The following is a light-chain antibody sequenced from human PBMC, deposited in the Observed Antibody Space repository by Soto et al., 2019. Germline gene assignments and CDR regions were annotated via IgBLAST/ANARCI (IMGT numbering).Light chain of an antibody. Sequence: EIVMTQSPATLSVSPGERATLSCRASQSVSSILAWYQQKPDQAPRLLIYGASTRATGIPARFSGSGSGTEFTLTISSLQSEDFAVYYCQQYNNWPLTFGGGTKVEIK. V-gene: IGKV3-15*01. J-gene: IGKJ4*01. CDR3: QQYNNWPLT. CDR1: QSVSSI. CDR2: GAS.